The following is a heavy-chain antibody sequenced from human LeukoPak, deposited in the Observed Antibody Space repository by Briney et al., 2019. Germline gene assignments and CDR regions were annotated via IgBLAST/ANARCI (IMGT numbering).Heavy chain of an antibody. Sequence: PGGSLGLSCAASGFTFSSYAMSWVRQAPGKGLEWVSAISGSGGSTYYADSVKGRFTISRDNSKNTLYLQMNSLRAEDTAVYYCAKDLTGYSYFDYWGQGTLVTVSS. CDR2: ISGSGGST. J-gene: IGHJ4*02. V-gene: IGHV3-23*01. CDR3: AKDLTGYSYFDY. CDR1: GFTFSSYA. D-gene: IGHD3-9*01.